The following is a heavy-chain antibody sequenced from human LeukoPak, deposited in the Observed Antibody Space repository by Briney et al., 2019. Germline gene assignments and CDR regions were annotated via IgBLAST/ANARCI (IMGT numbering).Heavy chain of an antibody. Sequence: PSETLSLTCTVSGGSISSYYWSWIRQPPGKGLEWIGYIYYSGSTNYNPSLKSRVTISVDTSKNQFSLKLSSVTAADTAMYYWARGWAAFDFDYWGQGTLVTVSS. CDR3: ARGWAAFDFDY. CDR1: GGSISSYY. V-gene: IGHV4-59*01. CDR2: IYYSGST. D-gene: IGHD3-3*02. J-gene: IGHJ4*02.